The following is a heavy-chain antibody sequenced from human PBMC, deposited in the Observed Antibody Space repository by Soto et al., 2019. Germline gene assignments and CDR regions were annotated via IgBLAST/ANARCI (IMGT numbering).Heavy chain of an antibody. CDR1: GYTFTSYD. CDR3: ARGKMVRGEFDY. J-gene: IGHJ4*02. CDR2: MNPNSGNT. V-gene: IGHV1-8*01. D-gene: IGHD3-10*01. Sequence: QVQLVQSGAEVKKPGASVKVSCKASGYTFTSYDVNWVRQATGQGLEWMGWMNPNSGNTGYAQKFQGRXXMXRXXSISTAYMELSSLRSEDTAVYYCARGKMVRGEFDYWGQGTLVTVSS.